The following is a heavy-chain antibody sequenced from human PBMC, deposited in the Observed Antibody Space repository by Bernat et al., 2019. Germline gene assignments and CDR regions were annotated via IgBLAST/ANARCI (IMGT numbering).Heavy chain of an antibody. J-gene: IGHJ1*01. CDR2: ISYDGSNK. CDR1: GFTFSNYG. V-gene: IGHV3-30*18. Sequence: QVQLVESGGGVVQPGNSLRLSCAASGFTFSNYGMHWVRQAPGKGLEWVAVISYDGSNKYYADSVKGRFTISRDNSKATLYLQMNSLRAEDTAVYYCAKGTFRGCVGLCLEYFQHWGQGTLVTVSS. D-gene: IGHD3-10*01. CDR3: AKGTFRGCVGLCLEYFQH.